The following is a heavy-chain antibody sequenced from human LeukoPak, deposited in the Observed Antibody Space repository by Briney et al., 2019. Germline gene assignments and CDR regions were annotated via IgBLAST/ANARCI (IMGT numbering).Heavy chain of an antibody. J-gene: IGHJ6*03. V-gene: IGHV3-48*04. CDR1: GFTFSSYS. CDR2: ISSSSSTI. CDR3: ARDAGKRSYYMDV. Sequence: GGSLRLSCAASGFTFSSYSMNWVRQAPGKGLEWVSYISSSSSTIYYADSVKGRFTISRDNAKNSLYLQMNSLRAEDTAVYYCARDAGKRSYYMDVWGKGTTVTVSS.